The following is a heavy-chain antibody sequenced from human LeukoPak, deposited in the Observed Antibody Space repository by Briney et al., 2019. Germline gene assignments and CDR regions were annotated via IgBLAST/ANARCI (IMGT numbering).Heavy chain of an antibody. V-gene: IGHV3-23*01. CDR2: ISGSGGST. J-gene: IGHJ3*02. Sequence: GGSLRLSCAASGFTFSSYAMSWVRQAPGKGLEWVSAISGSGGSTYYADSVKGRFTISRDNSKNTLYLQMNSLRAEDTAVYYCAKALITMIVVVGDAFDIWGQGTMVTVSS. CDR1: GFTFSSYA. CDR3: AKALITMIVVVGDAFDI. D-gene: IGHD3-22*01.